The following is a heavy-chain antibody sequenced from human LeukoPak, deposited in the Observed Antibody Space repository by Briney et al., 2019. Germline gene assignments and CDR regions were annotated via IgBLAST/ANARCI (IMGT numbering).Heavy chain of an antibody. CDR2: INHSGST. D-gene: IGHD5-18*01. CDR3: ARGGTARYYYYYGMDV. J-gene: IGHJ6*02. Sequence: SETLSLTCAVYGGSLSGYYWSWIRQPPGKGLEWIGEINHSGSTNYNPSLKSRVTISVDTSKNQFSLKLSSVTAADTAVYYCARGGTARYYYYYGMDVWGQGTTVTVSS. CDR1: GGSLSGYY. V-gene: IGHV4-34*01.